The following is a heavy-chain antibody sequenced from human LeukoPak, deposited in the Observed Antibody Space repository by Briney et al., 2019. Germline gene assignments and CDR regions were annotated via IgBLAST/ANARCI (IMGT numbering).Heavy chain of an antibody. Sequence: PGGSLRLSCAASGFTFSSYAMSWVRQAPGKGLEWVSGISGSAGRTYSADSVKGRFTISRDNSKNTLYLEMNSLRAEDTAVYYCAKDAAGFDYWGQGTLVTVSS. CDR1: GFTFSSYA. CDR2: ISGSAGRT. V-gene: IGHV3-23*01. CDR3: AKDAAGFDY. J-gene: IGHJ4*02.